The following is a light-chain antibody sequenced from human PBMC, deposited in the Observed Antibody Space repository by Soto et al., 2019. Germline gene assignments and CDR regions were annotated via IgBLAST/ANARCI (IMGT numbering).Light chain of an antibody. CDR3: SSYTTSHPLV. CDR1: SSDVGASDY. Sequence: QSALTQPASVSESPGQSITISCTGTSSDVGASDYVSWYQQHPGKAPQLIIYEISNRPSGVSNRFSGSKSGNTASLTISGLQAEDESDYYCSSYTTSHPLVFGGGTQLTVL. CDR2: EIS. J-gene: IGLJ2*01. V-gene: IGLV2-14*01.